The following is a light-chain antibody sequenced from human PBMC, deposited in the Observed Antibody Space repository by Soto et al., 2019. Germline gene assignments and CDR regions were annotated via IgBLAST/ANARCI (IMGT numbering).Light chain of an antibody. CDR2: GAS. CDR1: QSVSSY. V-gene: IGKV3-20*01. Sequence: EIVMTQSPVTLSVSPGERATLSCSASQSVSSYLAWYQQKPGQAPRLLIYGASIRATGIPDRFSGSGSGTDFTLTISRLEPEDFAVYYCQQYGSSPPWTFGQGTKVDIK. J-gene: IGKJ1*01. CDR3: QQYGSSPPWT.